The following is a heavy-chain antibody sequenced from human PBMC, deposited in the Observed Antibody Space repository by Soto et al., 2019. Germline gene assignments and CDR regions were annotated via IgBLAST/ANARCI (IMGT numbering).Heavy chain of an antibody. J-gene: IGHJ6*02. D-gene: IGHD2-15*01. CDR2: IHYSGDA. CDR3: SRHYCSGGSCYYYGMDV. Sequence: PSETLSLTCTVSGGSISSSGHYWGWVRQPPGKGLEWIGTIHYSGDAYYNPSLKSRVSISVDTSKSQFSLKLNSVTAADTALYYWSRHYCSGGSCYYYGMDVWGQGTTVT. CDR1: GGSISSSGHY. V-gene: IGHV4-39*01.